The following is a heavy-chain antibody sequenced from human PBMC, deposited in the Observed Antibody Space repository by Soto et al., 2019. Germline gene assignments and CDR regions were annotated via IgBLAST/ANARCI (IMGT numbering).Heavy chain of an antibody. D-gene: IGHD3-10*01. CDR3: ARGRPTLPQGGFGELFFYYYYYMDV. J-gene: IGHJ6*03. V-gene: IGHV4-34*01. CDR2: INHSGST. Sequence: PSETLSLTCAVYGGSFSGYYWSWIRQPPGKGLEWIGEINHSGSTNYNPSLKSRVTISVDTSKNQFSLKLSSVTAADTAVYYCARGRPTLPQGGFGELFFYYYYYMDVWGKGTTVTVSS. CDR1: GGSFSGYY.